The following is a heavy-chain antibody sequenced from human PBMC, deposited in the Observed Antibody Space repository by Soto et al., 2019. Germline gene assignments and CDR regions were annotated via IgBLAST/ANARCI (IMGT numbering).Heavy chain of an antibody. J-gene: IGHJ4*02. D-gene: IGHD5-12*01. Sequence: ASVKVSCKGAGYTFSNYYMHWVRQAPGQGLEWMGIINPCGDSTSYAQEFQGRVTMTRETSTSTLYMELSSLRSEDTAVYYCARATRSGSPHFDHWGQGTLVTVSS. CDR3: ARATRSGSPHFDH. V-gene: IGHV1-46*01. CDR1: GYTFSNYY. CDR2: INPCGDST.